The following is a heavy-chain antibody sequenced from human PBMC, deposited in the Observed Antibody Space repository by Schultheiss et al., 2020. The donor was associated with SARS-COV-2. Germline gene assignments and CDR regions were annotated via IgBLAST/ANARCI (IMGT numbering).Heavy chain of an antibody. J-gene: IGHJ6*02. CDR2: ISYDGSNK. CDR1: GFTFSSYG. D-gene: IGHD6-19*01. Sequence: GGSLRLSCAASGFTFSSYGMHWVRQAPGKGLEWVAVISYDGSNKYYADSVKGRFTISRDNSKNTLYLQMNSLRAEDTAVYYCAKGPYSSGWYYLTPYYGMDVWGQGTTVSVAS. V-gene: IGHV3-30*18. CDR3: AKGPYSSGWYYLTPYYGMDV.